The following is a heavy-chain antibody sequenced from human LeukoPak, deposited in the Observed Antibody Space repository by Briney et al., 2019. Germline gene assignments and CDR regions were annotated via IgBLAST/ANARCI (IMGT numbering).Heavy chain of an antibody. Sequence: PSETLSLTCAVYGGSFSGYYWSWIRQPPGKGLEWIGEINHSGSTNYNPSLKSRVTISVDTSKKQFSLKLSSVTAADTAVYYCASTYYDSSGYYYFDYWGQGTLVTVSS. CDR2: INHSGST. D-gene: IGHD3-22*01. CDR3: ASTYYDSSGYYYFDY. CDR1: GGSFSGYY. J-gene: IGHJ4*02. V-gene: IGHV4-34*01.